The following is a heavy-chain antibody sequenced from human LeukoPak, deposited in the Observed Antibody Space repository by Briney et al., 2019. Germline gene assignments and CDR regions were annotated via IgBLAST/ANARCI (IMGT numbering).Heavy chain of an antibody. CDR3: ARDRDCSSTSCEDQTWDWFDP. CDR1: GGTFSSYA. Sequence: ASVKVSCKASGGTFSSYAISWVRQAPGQGLEWMGRIIPILGIANYAQKFQGRVTMTRDTSTSTVYMELSSLRSEDTAVYYCARDRDCSSTSCEDQTWDWFDPWGQGTLVTVSS. CDR2: IIPILGIA. V-gene: IGHV1-69*04. J-gene: IGHJ5*02. D-gene: IGHD2-2*01.